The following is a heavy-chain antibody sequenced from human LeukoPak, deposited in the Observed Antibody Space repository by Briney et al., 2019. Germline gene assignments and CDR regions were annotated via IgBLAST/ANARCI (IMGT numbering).Heavy chain of an antibody. Sequence: GGSLRLSCAASGFTFSSYWMSWVRQAPGKGLEWVAFIRYDGSNKYYADSVKGRFTISRDNAKNSLYLQMNSLRAEDTAVYYCARPRRAGDYWGQGTLVTVSS. V-gene: IGHV3-33*08. J-gene: IGHJ4*02. D-gene: IGHD6-13*01. CDR1: GFTFSSYW. CDR2: IRYDGSNK. CDR3: ARPRRAGDY.